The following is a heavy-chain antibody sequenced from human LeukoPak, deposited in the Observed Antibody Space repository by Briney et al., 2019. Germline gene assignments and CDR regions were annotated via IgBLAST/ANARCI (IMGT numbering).Heavy chain of an antibody. CDR1: GYTFIGYY. CDR3: ARDSAAAGGLSFDY. J-gene: IGHJ4*02. Sequence: ASAKVSCKASGYTFIGYYMHWVRQAPGQGLEWMGWINLNSGGTKYAQKFQGRVTMTRDTSITTAYMELSRLRSDDTAVYYCARDSAAAGGLSFDYWGQGTLATVSS. D-gene: IGHD6-13*01. V-gene: IGHV1-2*02. CDR2: INLNSGGT.